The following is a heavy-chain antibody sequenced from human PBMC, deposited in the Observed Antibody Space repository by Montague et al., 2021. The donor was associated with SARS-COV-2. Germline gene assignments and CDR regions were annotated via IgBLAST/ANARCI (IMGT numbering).Heavy chain of an antibody. V-gene: IGHV4-59*07. CDR2: IYYTGST. CDR1: GGSMINNY. Sequence: SDILSLTCSVSGGSMINNYWSWIRQPPGKGLKWMGYIYYTGSTDXNPSLESRATLSIDTSKNEFSLKLTSVTAADTAVYYCARGGGRLQYSYYYGMDVWGQGTTVTVSS. D-gene: IGHD5-12*01. J-gene: IGHJ6*02. CDR3: ARGGGRLQYSYYYGMDV.